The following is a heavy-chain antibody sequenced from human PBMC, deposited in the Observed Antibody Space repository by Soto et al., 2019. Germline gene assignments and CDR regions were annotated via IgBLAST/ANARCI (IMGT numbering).Heavy chain of an antibody. CDR3: ARLHSMVRGVIAPKNSDYYYCGMDV. J-gene: IGHJ6*02. V-gene: IGHV5-10-1*01. CDR2: IDPSDSYT. D-gene: IGHD3-10*01. CDR1: GYNFTSYW. Sequence: PGESLKISCKGSGYNFTSYWISWVRQMPGKGLEWMGRIDPSDSYTNYSPSFQGHVTISADKSISTAYLQWSSLKASDTAMYYCARLHSMVRGVIAPKNSDYYYCGMDVWGQGTTVTVSS.